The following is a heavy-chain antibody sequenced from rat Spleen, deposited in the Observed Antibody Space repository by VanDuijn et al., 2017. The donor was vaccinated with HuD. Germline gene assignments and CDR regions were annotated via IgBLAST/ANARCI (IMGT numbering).Heavy chain of an antibody. D-gene: IGHD3-1*01. CDR2: ISTGGGNT. V-gene: IGHV5S13*01. CDR1: GFSLTSNG. Sequence: VQVKESGPGLVQPSQTLSLTCSVSGFSLTSNGVSWVRQPPGKGLEWVASISTGGGNTYYRDSVKGRFTISRDNAKNTLYLQMDSLRSEDTATYYCAKAPFAYWGQGTLVTVSS. CDR3: AKAPFAY. J-gene: IGHJ3*01.